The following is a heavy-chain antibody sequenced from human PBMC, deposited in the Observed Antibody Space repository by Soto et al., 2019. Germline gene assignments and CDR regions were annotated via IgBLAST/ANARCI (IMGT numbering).Heavy chain of an antibody. Sequence: PSETLSLTCTVSGGSISNFYWSWIRQPPGKGLEWIGYIYYSGSTNYNPSLKSRVTISVDTSKNQFSLKLSSVTAADTAVYYCARVPRRGDFDPWGQGTLVTVSS. D-gene: IGHD4-17*01. V-gene: IGHV4-59*01. CDR1: GGSISNFY. J-gene: IGHJ5*02. CDR3: ARVPRRGDFDP. CDR2: IYYSGST.